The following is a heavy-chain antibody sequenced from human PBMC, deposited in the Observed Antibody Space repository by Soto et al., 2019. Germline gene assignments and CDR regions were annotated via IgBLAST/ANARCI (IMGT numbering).Heavy chain of an antibody. CDR2: IKQDGSEK. D-gene: IGHD6-19*01. CDR1: GFTFSGYW. J-gene: IGHJ4*02. V-gene: IGHV3-7*03. CDR3: ARDMGFSSGWYPLDY. Sequence: GGSLRLSCAASGFTFSGYWMNWVRQAPGKGLEWVATIKQDGSEKYYVDSVKGRFTISRDNAKNSLYLQMNSLRAEDTAVYYCARDMGFSSGWYPLDYWGQGTLVTVSS.